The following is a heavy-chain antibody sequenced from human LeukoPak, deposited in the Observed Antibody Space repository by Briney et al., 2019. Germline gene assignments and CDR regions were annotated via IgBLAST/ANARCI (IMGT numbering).Heavy chain of an antibody. CDR3: ARRTFAEIVDY. J-gene: IGHJ4*02. V-gene: IGHV4-59*07. D-gene: IGHD2/OR15-2a*01. CDR1: GGPISSYY. CDR2: IYYSGST. Sequence: SDTLSLTCTVSGGPISSYYWSWLRQPPGKGLEWLGYIYYSGSTNYNPSLKSRVTISVDTSKNQFSLKLSSVTAADTAVYYCARRTFAEIVDYWSQGTLVTVSS.